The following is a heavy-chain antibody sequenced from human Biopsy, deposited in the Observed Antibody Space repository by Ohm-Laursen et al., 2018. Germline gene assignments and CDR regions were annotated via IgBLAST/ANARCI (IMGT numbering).Heavy chain of an antibody. V-gene: IGHV4-34*01. CDR2: IKHSGST. D-gene: IGHD4-11*01. CDR3: ARDSGILNYGNFKYYHYYGMDV. CDR1: VGSFSGYY. Sequence: TLSLTCAVYVGSFSGYYWSWIRQPPGKGLEWIGEIKHSGSTNYNPSLKSRVTISVDTSKNQFSLKLSSVTAADTAVYYCARDSGILNYGNFKYYHYYGMDVWGQGTKVTVSS. J-gene: IGHJ6*02.